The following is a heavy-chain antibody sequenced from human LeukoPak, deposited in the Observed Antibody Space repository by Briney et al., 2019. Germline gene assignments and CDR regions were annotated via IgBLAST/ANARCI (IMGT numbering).Heavy chain of an antibody. V-gene: IGHV1-8*01. CDR1: GYTFTSYD. CDR2: MNPNSGNT. J-gene: IGHJ6*03. Sequence: ASVKVSCKASGYTFTSYDINWVRQATGQGLEWMGWMNPNSGNTGYAQKFQGRVTMTRNTSISTAYMELSSLRSQDTAVYYCARGPVVVVAATLRNYYYMDVWGKGTTVTISS. D-gene: IGHD2-15*01. CDR3: ARGPVVVVAATLRNYYYMDV.